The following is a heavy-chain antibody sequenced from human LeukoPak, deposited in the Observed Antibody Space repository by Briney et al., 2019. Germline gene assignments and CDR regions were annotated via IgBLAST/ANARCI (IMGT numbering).Heavy chain of an antibody. Sequence: GESLKISCKGSGYGFTSYWIGWVRQMPGKGLEWMGIIYPGDSDTRYSPSFQGQVTISADKSISTAYLQWSSLKASDTAMYYCARRQLWARGAFDIWGQGTMVTVSS. CDR3: ARRQLWARGAFDI. D-gene: IGHD5-18*01. CDR2: IYPGDSDT. J-gene: IGHJ3*02. V-gene: IGHV5-51*01. CDR1: GYGFTSYW.